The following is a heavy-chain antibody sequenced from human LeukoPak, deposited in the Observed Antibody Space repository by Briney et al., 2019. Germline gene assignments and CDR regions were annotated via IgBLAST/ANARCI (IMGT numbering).Heavy chain of an antibody. CDR1: GYTFTSYG. Sequence: GASVKVSCKASGYTFTSYGISWVRQAPGQGLEWMGWISAYNGNTNYAQKLQGRVTMTTDTSTSTAYMELRSLRSDDTAVYYCARLNKVLLWFGEWKAPKYNWFDPWGQGTLVTVSS. V-gene: IGHV1-18*01. D-gene: IGHD3-10*01. J-gene: IGHJ5*02. CDR3: ARLNKVLLWFGEWKAPKYNWFDP. CDR2: ISAYNGNT.